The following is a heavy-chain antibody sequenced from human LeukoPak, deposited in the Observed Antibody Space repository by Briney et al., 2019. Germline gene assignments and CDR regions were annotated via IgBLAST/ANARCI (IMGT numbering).Heavy chain of an antibody. CDR1: GYIFTDYA. CDR3: ARGRGTSGSNRDFYYYYYMDV. J-gene: IGHJ6*03. D-gene: IGHD2-15*01. Sequence: GASVKVSCKAPGYIFTDYAIHWLRQAPGQRPEWMGWMNAGNGSTKYSQKFQGRITLIRDTSAATAYMELSSLRHDDLAVYYCARGRGTSGSNRDFYYYYYMDVWGKGTTVTVSS. V-gene: IGHV1-3*01. CDR2: MNAGNGST.